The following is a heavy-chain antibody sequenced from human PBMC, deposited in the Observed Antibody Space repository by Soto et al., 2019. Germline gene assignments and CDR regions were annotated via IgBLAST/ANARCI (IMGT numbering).Heavy chain of an antibody. CDR3: ARDGVVFGAFDI. D-gene: IGHD3-3*01. J-gene: IGHJ3*02. CDR2: TYYRSKWYN. V-gene: IGHV6-1*01. Sequence: SQSLSLTCAVSGESVASNSPAWNWIKQSPSRGLEWLGRTYYRSKWYNDYAVSVKSRITINPDTSKNQFSLQLSSVTPEDTAVYYCARDGVVFGAFDIWGQGTMVTVSS. CDR1: GESVASNSPA.